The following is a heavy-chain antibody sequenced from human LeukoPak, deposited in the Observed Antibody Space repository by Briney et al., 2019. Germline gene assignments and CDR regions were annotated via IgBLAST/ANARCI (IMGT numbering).Heavy chain of an antibody. CDR1: GFTFSDNY. V-gene: IGHV3-11*04. CDR2: ISSSGSI. Sequence: GGSLRLSCAASGFTFSDNYMSWIRQAPGKGLEWVSYISSSGSIYYADSVKGRFTISRDNAKNSLYLQMNSLRAEDTAVYYCARERILYSGYDWETFDYWGQGTLVTVSS. J-gene: IGHJ4*02. CDR3: ARERILYSGYDWETFDY. D-gene: IGHD5-12*01.